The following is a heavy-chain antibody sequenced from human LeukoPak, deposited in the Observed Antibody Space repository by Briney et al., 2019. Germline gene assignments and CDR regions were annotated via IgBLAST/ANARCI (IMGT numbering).Heavy chain of an antibody. CDR3: ARSLRFLEWLQMDV. Sequence: SETLSLTCTVSGGSISSYYWSWIRQPAGKGLEWIGRIYTSGSTNYNPSLKSRVTMSVDTSKNQFSLKLSSVTAEDTAVYYCARSLRFLEWLQMDVWGKGTTVTVSS. J-gene: IGHJ6*04. D-gene: IGHD3-3*01. CDR2: IYTSGST. V-gene: IGHV4-4*07. CDR1: GGSISSYY.